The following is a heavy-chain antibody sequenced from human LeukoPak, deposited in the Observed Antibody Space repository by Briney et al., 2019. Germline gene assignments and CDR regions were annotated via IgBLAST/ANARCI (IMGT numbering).Heavy chain of an antibody. J-gene: IGHJ4*02. V-gene: IGHV1-2*02. CDR1: GYTFTGYY. Sequence: ASVKVSCKASGYTFTGYYMHWVRQAPGQGLEWMGWINPNSGGTNYAQKFQGGVTMTRDTSISTAYMELSRLRSDDTAVYYCASASWDYVWGSYRSKDDYWGQGTLVTVSS. D-gene: IGHD3-16*02. CDR3: ASASWDYVWGSYRSKDDY. CDR2: INPNSGGT.